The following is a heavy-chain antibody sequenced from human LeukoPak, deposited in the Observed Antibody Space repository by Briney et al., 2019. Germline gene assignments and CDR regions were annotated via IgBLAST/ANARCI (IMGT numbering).Heavy chain of an antibody. CDR1: GYTFTSYD. J-gene: IGHJ5*02. CDR3: ARGRFRASSSWYDP. V-gene: IGHV1-8*03. Sequence: ASVKVSCKASGYTFTSYDINWVRQATGQGLEWMGWMNPNSGNTGYAQKFQGRVTITRNTSISTAYMELSSLRSEDTAVYYCARGRFRASSSWYDPWGQGTLVTVSS. CDR2: MNPNSGNT. D-gene: IGHD6-13*01.